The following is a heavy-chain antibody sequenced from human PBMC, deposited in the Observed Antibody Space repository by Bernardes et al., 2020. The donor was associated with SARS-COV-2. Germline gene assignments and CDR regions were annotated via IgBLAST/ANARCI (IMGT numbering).Heavy chain of an antibody. D-gene: IGHD6-19*01. CDR2: IYGGGTNT. V-gene: IGHV3-23*01. J-gene: IGHJ4*02. CDR1: GFTFSSYA. Sequence: GWSLRLSCAASGFTFSSYAMSWVRQAPGKGLEWVSAIYGGGTNTYYADSVKGRFTISRDNSKNTLYLQMNSLRAEDTAVYYCAKAPTLRQWLVYDYWGQGILVTVSS. CDR3: AKAPTLRQWLVYDY.